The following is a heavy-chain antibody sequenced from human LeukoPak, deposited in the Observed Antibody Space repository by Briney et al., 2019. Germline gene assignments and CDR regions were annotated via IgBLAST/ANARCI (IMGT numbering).Heavy chain of an antibody. CDR2: FDPEDGET. Sequence: ASVKVSCKASGGTFSSYAISWVRQAPGQGLEWMGGFDPEDGETIYAQKFQGRVTMIEDTSTDTAYMELSSLRSEDTAVYYCATGGYSSSPNWFDPWGQGTLVTVSS. D-gene: IGHD6-6*01. J-gene: IGHJ5*02. V-gene: IGHV1-24*01. CDR1: GGTFSSYA. CDR3: ATGGYSSSPNWFDP.